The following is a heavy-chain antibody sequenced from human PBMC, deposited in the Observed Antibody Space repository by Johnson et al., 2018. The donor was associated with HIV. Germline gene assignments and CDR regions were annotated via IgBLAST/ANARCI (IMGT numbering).Heavy chain of an antibody. V-gene: IGHV3-11*01. Sequence: QVQLVESGGGLVKPGGSLRLSCAASGFTFSDYYMSWIRQAPGKGLEWVSYISGSGGTIYYADSVKGRFTISRDNAMNSVYLQMNSLRAEDTALYYCAKDLRQWLVDALHLWGQGTMVTVSS. J-gene: IGHJ3*01. CDR1: GFTFSDYY. CDR3: AKDLRQWLVDALHL. CDR2: ISGSGGTI. D-gene: IGHD6-19*01.